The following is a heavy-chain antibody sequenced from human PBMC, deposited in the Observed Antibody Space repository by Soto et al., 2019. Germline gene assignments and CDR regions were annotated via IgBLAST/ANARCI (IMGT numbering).Heavy chain of an antibody. D-gene: IGHD3-9*01. CDR2: ISGSGGST. J-gene: IGHJ4*02. CDR3: AKGAVDGFDWLPACAY. CDR1: GFTFSSYA. V-gene: IGHV3-23*01. Sequence: GGSLRLSCAASGFTFSSYAMSWVRQAPGKGLEWVSAISGSGGSTYYADSVKGRFTISRDNSKNTLYLQMNSLRAEDTAVYYCAKGAVDGFDWLPACAYWGQGTLVTVSS.